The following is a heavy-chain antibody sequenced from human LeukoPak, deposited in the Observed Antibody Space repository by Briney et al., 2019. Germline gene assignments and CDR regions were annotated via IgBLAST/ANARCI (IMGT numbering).Heavy chain of an antibody. CDR2: IIPIFRIA. V-gene: IGHV1-69*04. CDR3: ARSLNSPDIVVVPAATEYNWFDP. Sequence: ASVKVSCKASGGTFSSYAISWVRQAPGQGLEWMGRIIPIFRIANYAQKFQGRVTITADKSTSTAYMELSSLRSEDTAVYYCARSLNSPDIVVVPAATEYNWFDPWGQGTLVTVSS. J-gene: IGHJ5*02. D-gene: IGHD2-2*01. CDR1: GGTFSSYA.